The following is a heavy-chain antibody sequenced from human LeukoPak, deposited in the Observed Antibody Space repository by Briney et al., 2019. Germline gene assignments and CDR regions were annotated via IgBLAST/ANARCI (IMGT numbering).Heavy chain of an antibody. CDR2: ISSSGSTK. CDR1: GFTFSSYE. D-gene: IGHD6-13*01. Sequence: GGSLRLSCAASGFTFSSYEMNWVRQAPGKGLEWVSYISSSGSTKYYADSVKGRFTISRDNAKNSLYLQMNSLRAEDTAVYYCARGIGSSSWPLALWGQGTLVTVSS. CDR3: ARGIGSSSWPLAL. V-gene: IGHV3-48*03. J-gene: IGHJ4*02.